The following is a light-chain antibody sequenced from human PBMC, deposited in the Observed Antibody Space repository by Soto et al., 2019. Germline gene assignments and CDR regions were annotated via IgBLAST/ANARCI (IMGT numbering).Light chain of an antibody. CDR2: DVT. Sequence: QSALTQPASVSGSPGQSITISCTGTSSDIGGYNYVSWYQQSPGKAPKLMIYDVTNRPSGVSNRFSGSKSGNTASLTISGLQAEDDADYSCSSYTSSSTLVVFGGGTKLTVL. CDR3: SSYTSSSTLVV. J-gene: IGLJ3*02. V-gene: IGLV2-14*01. CDR1: SSDIGGYNY.